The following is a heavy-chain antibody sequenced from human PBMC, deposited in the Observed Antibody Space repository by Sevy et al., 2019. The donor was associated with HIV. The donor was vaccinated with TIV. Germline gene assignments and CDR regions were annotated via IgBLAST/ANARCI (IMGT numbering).Heavy chain of an antibody. D-gene: IGHD3-9*01. J-gene: IGHJ5*02. CDR2: ISAYNGNT. V-gene: IGHV1-18*04. CDR3: ARGGYDILTGYYNRWFDP. Sequence: ASVKVSCKASGYTFTSYGISWVRQAPGQGLEWMGWISAYNGNTNYAQKLQGRVTMTTDTSTSTDYMELRSLRSDDTAVYYCARGGYDILTGYYNRWFDPWGQGTLVTVSS. CDR1: GYTFTSYG.